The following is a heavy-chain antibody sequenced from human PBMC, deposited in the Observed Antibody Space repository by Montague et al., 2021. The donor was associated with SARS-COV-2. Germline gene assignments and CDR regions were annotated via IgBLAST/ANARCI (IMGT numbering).Heavy chain of an antibody. D-gene: IGHD2/OR15-2a*01. CDR3: ARKIIANAFDV. CDR1: GVSISSGDYS. V-gene: IGHV4-30-2*06. J-gene: IGHJ3*01. CDR2: IYESGST. Sequence: TLSLTCTVSGVSISSGDYSWNWIRQSPGKGLEWIGFIYESGSTLYNPSLKSRTTISVDRSKNQFSLRLNSVTAADTAVYYCARKIIANAFDVWGHGTTVTVSS.